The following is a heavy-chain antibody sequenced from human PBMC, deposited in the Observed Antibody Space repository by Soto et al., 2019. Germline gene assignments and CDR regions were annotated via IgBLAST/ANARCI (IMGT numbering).Heavy chain of an antibody. CDR1: GFTFSTAV. CDR2: ISYDANDK. Sequence: GGSLRLSCAASGFTFSTAVIHWVRQAPGKGLEWVALISYDANDKQYADSVKGRFTISRDNSRNTLFLQMNSLRAEDTAVYYCARDYYKYYDSSGYYRSPAYWGQGTLVTVSS. D-gene: IGHD3-22*01. J-gene: IGHJ4*02. V-gene: IGHV3-30-3*01. CDR3: ARDYYKYYDSSGYYRSPAY.